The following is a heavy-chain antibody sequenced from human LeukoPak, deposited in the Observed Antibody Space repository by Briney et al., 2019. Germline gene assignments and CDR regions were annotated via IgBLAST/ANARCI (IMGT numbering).Heavy chain of an antibody. Sequence: ASVKVSCKASGYTFTSYGISWVRQAPGQGLEWMGWISAYNGNTNYAQKLQRGVTMTTDTSTSTAHMELRSLRSDDTAVYYCARPTITFGGVIAQIDYWGQGTLVTVSS. V-gene: IGHV1-18*01. CDR2: ISAYNGNT. CDR1: GYTFTSYG. J-gene: IGHJ4*02. CDR3: ARPTITFGGVIAQIDY. D-gene: IGHD3-16*02.